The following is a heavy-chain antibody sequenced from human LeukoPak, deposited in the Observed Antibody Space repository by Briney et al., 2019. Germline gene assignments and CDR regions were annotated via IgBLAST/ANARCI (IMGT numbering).Heavy chain of an antibody. D-gene: IGHD3-3*01. CDR3: ARVLAPYYDFWSGPSPDYYMDV. V-gene: IGHV3-23*01. Sequence: GGSLRLSCAASGFTFSSYAMSWVRQAPGKGLEGASAISGSGGSTYYADSVKGRFTISRDNSKNTLYLQMNSLRAEDTAVYYCARVLAPYYDFWSGPSPDYYMDVWGKGTTVTVSS. CDR1: GFTFSSYA. J-gene: IGHJ6*03. CDR2: ISGSGGST.